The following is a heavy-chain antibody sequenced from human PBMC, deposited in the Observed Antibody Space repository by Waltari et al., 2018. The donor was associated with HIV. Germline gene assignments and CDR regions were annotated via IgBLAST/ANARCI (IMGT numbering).Heavy chain of an antibody. CDR3: ARLGVVTARPSYGMDV. CDR1: GGSFSGYY. J-gene: IGHJ6*02. CDR2: SNHSGST. D-gene: IGHD2-21*02. Sequence: QVQLQQWGAGLLKPSETLSLTCAVYGGSFSGYYWSWIRQPPGKGPEGNGESNHSGSTNYHPSLKSRVTISVDTSKNQFSLKLSSVTAADTAVYYCARLGVVTARPSYGMDVWGLGTTVTVSS. V-gene: IGHV4-34*01.